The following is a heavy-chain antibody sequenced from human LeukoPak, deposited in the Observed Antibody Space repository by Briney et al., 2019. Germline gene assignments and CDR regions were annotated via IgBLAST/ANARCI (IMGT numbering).Heavy chain of an antibody. Sequence: GGSLRLSCAASGFIFSSYSMNWVRQAPGKGLVWVSRINSDGSSTSYADSVKGRFTISRDNAKNTLYLQMNSLRAEDTAVSYCARDPYQPLFFDYWGQGTLVTVSS. CDR2: INSDGSST. D-gene: IGHD2-2*01. J-gene: IGHJ4*02. CDR3: ARDPYQPLFFDY. CDR1: GFIFSSYS. V-gene: IGHV3-74*01.